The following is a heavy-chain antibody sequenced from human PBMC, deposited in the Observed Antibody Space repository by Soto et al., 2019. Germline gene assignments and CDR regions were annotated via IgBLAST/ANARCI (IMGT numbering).Heavy chain of an antibody. CDR2: IYYTGST. CDR1: SGSISSSSFY. D-gene: IGHD2-8*01. CDR3: ARLYPYNYYCGMDV. Sequence: TLSLTCTVSSGSISSSSFYWGWIRQPPGKGLEWIGSIYYTGSTYYNPSLKSRVTISIDRSKNHFSLKMSSVTAADTAVYYCARLYPYNYYCGMDVWGQGTTVTVSS. V-gene: IGHV4-39*02. J-gene: IGHJ6*02.